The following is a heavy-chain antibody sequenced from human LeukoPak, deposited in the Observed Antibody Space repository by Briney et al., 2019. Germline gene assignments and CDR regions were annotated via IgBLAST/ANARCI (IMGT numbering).Heavy chain of an antibody. CDR3: AKDLRRIAAYYFDY. Sequence: PGGSLRLSCAASGFTFSRCAMSWVRQAPGKGLEWVAVILSDGRDKHHADSVQGRFTISRDFSKNTLYLQMNSLRAEDTAVYYCAKDLRRIAAYYFDYWGQGALVTVSS. J-gene: IGHJ4*02. CDR2: ILSDGRDK. V-gene: IGHV3-30*18. D-gene: IGHD6-25*01. CDR1: GFTFSRCA.